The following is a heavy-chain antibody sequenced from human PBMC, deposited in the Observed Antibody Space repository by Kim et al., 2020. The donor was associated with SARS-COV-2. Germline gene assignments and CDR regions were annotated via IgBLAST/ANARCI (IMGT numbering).Heavy chain of an antibody. D-gene: IGHD3-3*01. V-gene: IGHV3-23*01. CDR3: AKDRYDFWSGYSQYYFDY. J-gene: IGHJ4*02. Sequence: KGRFTISRDNSKNTLYLQMNSLRAEDTAVYYCAKDRYDFWSGYSQYYFDYWGQGTLVTVSS.